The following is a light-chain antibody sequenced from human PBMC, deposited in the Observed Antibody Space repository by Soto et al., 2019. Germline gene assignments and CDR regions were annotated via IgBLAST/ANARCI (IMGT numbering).Light chain of an antibody. CDR2: GAS. Sequence: VMTQSPVTLSVSPGERATLSCRASQSVGSRLAWFQQKPGQALRLLIYGASGRAAGIPDRFSGSGSGTDFTLSISRLEPEDFAVYYCQQYGVSPTFGGGTKVDI. J-gene: IGKJ4*01. V-gene: IGKV3-20*01. CDR3: QQYGVSPT. CDR1: QSVGSR.